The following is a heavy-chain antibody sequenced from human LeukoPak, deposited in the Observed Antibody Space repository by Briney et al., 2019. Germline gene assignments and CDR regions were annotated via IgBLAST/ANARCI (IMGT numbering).Heavy chain of an antibody. CDR3: ARDWGYSYGPPDY. Sequence: PGGSLRLSCAACGFTFSDYYMSWIRQAPGKGLEWVSYISSSGSTIYYADSVKGRFNISRDNAKNSLYLQMNSLRAEDTAVYYCARDWGYSYGPPDYWGQGTLVTVSS. V-gene: IGHV3-11*04. CDR1: GFTFSDYY. J-gene: IGHJ4*02. CDR2: ISSSGSTI. D-gene: IGHD5-18*01.